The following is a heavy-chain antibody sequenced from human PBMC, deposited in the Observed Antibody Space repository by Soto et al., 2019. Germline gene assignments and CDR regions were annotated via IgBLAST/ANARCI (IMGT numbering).Heavy chain of an antibody. CDR3: ALRGGGGGY. D-gene: IGHD3-10*01. J-gene: IGHJ4*02. CDR2: IYSGGYT. CDR1: GFTVSNNY. Sequence: EVQLVESGGGLIQPGGSLRLSCAVSGFTVSNNYMSWVRQAPGKGLEGVSVIYSGGYTAYGDSVKGRFTISRDNSKNTLLHKSNGVGAADRAVYCGALRGGGGGYWGQGTLVTVSS. V-gene: IGHV3-53*01.